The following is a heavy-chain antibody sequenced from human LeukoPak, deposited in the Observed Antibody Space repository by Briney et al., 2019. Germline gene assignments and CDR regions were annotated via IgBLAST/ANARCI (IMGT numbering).Heavy chain of an antibody. CDR3: AKDPASGWYSYYFDY. CDR1: GFTFDDYA. V-gene: IGHV3-9*01. Sequence: GRSLRLSCAASGFTFDDYAMHWVRQAPGKGLEWVSGISWNSGSIGYADSVKGRFTISRDNAKNSLYLQMNSLRAEDTALYYCAKDPASGWYSYYFDYWGQGTLVTVSS. D-gene: IGHD6-19*01. CDR2: ISWNSGSI. J-gene: IGHJ4*02.